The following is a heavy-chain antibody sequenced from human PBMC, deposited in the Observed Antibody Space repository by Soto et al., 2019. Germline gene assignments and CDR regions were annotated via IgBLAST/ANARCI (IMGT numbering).Heavy chain of an antibody. V-gene: IGHV1-18*01. CDR3: ARAPKYSYGSESWFDY. CDR1: GYTFSNHA. J-gene: IGHJ4*02. CDR2: IVIYNGNT. D-gene: IGHD3-10*01. Sequence: QVQLAQSGVEVKRPGASVKVSCKTSGYTFSNHAIHWVRQSPGQGLEWMGGIVIYNGNTHYAQKFQGRVTVTKDSPTTTIYMELRSLRSSDTAVYYCARAPKYSYGSESWFDYWGQGTPVTVSS.